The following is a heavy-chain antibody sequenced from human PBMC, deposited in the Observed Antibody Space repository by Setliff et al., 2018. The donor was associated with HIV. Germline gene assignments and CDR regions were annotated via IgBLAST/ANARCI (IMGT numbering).Heavy chain of an antibody. CDR2: ISAYNGNT. V-gene: IGHV1-18*01. CDR3: ARDLDSSGYFNSLNY. Sequence: ASVKVSCKASGYTFTSYDISWVRKAPGQGLEWMGWISAYNGNTKYAQKLQGRVTMTTDTSTRTAYMELRSLRSDETAVYYCARDLDSSGYFNSLNYWGQGTLVTVSS. J-gene: IGHJ4*02. D-gene: IGHD3-22*01. CDR1: GYTFTSYD.